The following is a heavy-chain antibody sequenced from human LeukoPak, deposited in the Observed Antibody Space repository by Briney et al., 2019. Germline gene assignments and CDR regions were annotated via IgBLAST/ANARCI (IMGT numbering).Heavy chain of an antibody. D-gene: IGHD1-26*01. CDR1: GGTFSSYA. CDR3: ARYLVGATGYFDY. J-gene: IGHJ4*02. Sequence: SVKVSCKASGGTFSSYAISWVRQAPGQGLEWMGRIIPILGIANYAQKFQGRVTITADKSTSTAYTELSSLRSEDTAVYYCARYLVGATGYFDYWGQGTLVTVSS. V-gene: IGHV1-69*04. CDR2: IIPILGIA.